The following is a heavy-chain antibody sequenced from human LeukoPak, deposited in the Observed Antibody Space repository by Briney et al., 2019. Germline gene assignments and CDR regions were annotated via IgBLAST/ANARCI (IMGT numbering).Heavy chain of an antibody. Sequence: PGGSLRLSCAASGFTFSSYSMNWVRQAPGKGLEWVSYISSSSSTIYHADSVKGRFTISRDNAKNSLYLQMNSLRAEDTAVYYCARGLAAAGNYYGMDVWGQGTTVTVSS. D-gene: IGHD6-13*01. V-gene: IGHV3-48*01. CDR1: GFTFSSYS. CDR3: ARGLAAAGNYYGMDV. J-gene: IGHJ6*02. CDR2: ISSSSSTI.